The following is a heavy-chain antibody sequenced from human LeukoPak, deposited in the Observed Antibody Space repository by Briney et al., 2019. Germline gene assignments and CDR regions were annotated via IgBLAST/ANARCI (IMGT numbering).Heavy chain of an antibody. CDR1: GFTFRDSA. CDR2: ISFSGDNT. V-gene: IGHV3-23*01. J-gene: IGHJ1*01. Sequence: PGGSLRLSCAASGFTFRDSAMSWVRQAPGKGLEWVSLISFSGDNTYYTDSVKGRFTISRDNSRNTLYVQMNSLRAEDTAEYYCATHYYDSSGYYYALEHWGQGTLVTVSS. D-gene: IGHD3-22*01. CDR3: ATHYYDSSGYYYALEH.